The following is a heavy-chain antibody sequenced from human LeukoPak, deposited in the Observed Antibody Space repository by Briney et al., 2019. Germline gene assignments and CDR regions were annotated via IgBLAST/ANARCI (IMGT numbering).Heavy chain of an antibody. Sequence: GGSLRLSCAASGFTFSSYGMHWVRQAPGKGLEWVAVIWYDGSNKYYADSVKGRFTISRDNSKNTLYPQMNSLRAEDTAVYYCARGYGSSGYYYYGMDVWGQGTTVTVSS. J-gene: IGHJ6*02. V-gene: IGHV3-33*01. D-gene: IGHD3-22*01. CDR1: GFTFSSYG. CDR3: ARGYGSSGYYYYGMDV. CDR2: IWYDGSNK.